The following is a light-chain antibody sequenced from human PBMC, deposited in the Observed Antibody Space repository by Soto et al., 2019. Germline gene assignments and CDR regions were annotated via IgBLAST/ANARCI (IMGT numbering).Light chain of an antibody. CDR2: GAS. CDR1: ENVRTF. V-gene: IGKV3-11*01. J-gene: IGKJ2*01. CDR3: QQYGNFPYT. Sequence: VLTQSPATLSLSPGERATLSCRASENVRTFVDWYQQKPGQAPRLLIYGASNRATDIPARFSGSGSGTDFTLTISNLEPEDFAVYYCQQYGNFPYTFGQGTKLEIK.